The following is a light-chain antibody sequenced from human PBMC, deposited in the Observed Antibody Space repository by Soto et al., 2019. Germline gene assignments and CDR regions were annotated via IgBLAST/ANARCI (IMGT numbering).Light chain of an antibody. CDR1: TSDVGSSGP. V-gene: IGLV2-14*02. CDR2: EGS. CDR3: SSYTNSGTLV. Sequence: QSVLTQPASVSGSPGQSITISCSGSTSDVGSSGPVSWYQHHPGQVPKLIIYEGSRRPSEFSNRFSGSKSGNTASLTISGLQAEDEADYYCSSYTNSGTLVFGTGTKVTVL. J-gene: IGLJ1*01.